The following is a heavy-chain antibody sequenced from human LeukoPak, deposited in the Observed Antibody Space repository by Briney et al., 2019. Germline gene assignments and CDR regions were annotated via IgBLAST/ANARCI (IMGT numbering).Heavy chain of an antibody. CDR3: ARSPTKRVPEDY. CDR1: GYSISSGYY. D-gene: IGHD2-2*01. Sequence: SETLSLTCTVSGYSISSGYYWGWIRQPPGKGLEWIGSIYHSGSTYYNPSLKSRVSISVDTSKNQFSLNLSSVTAADTAVYYCARSPTKRVPEDYWGQGTLVTVSS. J-gene: IGHJ4*02. CDR2: IYHSGST. V-gene: IGHV4-38-2*02.